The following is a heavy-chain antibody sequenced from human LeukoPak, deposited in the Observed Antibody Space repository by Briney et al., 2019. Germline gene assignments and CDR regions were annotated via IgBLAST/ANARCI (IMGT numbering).Heavy chain of an antibody. V-gene: IGHV3-66*01. CDR2: IYSGGST. D-gene: IGHD3-10*01. CDR3: ARDRVGSGSLYFDY. Sequence: PGGSLRLSCAASGFTVSSNYMSWVRQAPGKGLEWVSVIYSGGSTYYADSVKGRFAISRDNSRNTLYLQMNSLRAEDTAVYYCARDRVGSGSLYFDYWGQGTLVTVSS. CDR1: GFTVSSNY. J-gene: IGHJ4*02.